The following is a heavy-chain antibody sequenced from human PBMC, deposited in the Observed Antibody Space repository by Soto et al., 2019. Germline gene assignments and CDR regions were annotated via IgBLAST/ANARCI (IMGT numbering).Heavy chain of an antibody. CDR3: SRDLDSELATITGAFDI. D-gene: IGHD5-12*01. V-gene: IGHV4-31*03. Sequence: SETLSLTCTVSGGSISSSGYYWSWIRQHPGKGLESIGYIYYSGRTYYNPSLKSRLTISVDRSKNQFSLKLSSVTAADTAVYYCSRDLDSELATITGAFDIWGQGTMVTVSS. CDR1: GGSISSSGYY. J-gene: IGHJ3*02. CDR2: IYYSGRT.